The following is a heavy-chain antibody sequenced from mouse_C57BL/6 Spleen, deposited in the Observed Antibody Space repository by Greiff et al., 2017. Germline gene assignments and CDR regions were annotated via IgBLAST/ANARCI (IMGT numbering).Heavy chain of an antibody. CDR1: GYTFTDYN. D-gene: IGHD2-4*01. V-gene: IGHV1-22*01. CDR3: ARFDYDWYFDV. Sequence: VQLKQSGPELEKPGASVKMSCKASGYTFTDYNMHWVKQSHGKSLEWIGYINPNNGGTSYNQKFKGKATLTVYKSSSTAYMERRSLASEDSAVYYSARFDYDWYFDVWGTGTTVTVSS. J-gene: IGHJ1*03. CDR2: INPNNGGT.